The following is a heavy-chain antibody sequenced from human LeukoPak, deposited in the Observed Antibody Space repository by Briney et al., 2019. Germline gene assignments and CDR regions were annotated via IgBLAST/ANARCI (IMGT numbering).Heavy chain of an antibody. CDR1: GFIFSGYS. CDR2: ISSSSTTM. J-gene: IGHJ6*03. D-gene: IGHD1-26*01. CDR3: ARDPPGATIPMDV. V-gene: IGHV3-48*04. Sequence: GGSLRLSCAASGFIFSGYSMNWVRQAPGKGLEWISYISSSSTTMYYADSVKGRFTISRDNAKNSLYLQMNSLRAEDTAVYYCARDPPGATIPMDVWGKGTTVTVSS.